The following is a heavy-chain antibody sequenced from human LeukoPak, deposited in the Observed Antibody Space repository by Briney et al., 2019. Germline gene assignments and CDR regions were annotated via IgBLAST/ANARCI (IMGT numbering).Heavy chain of an antibody. D-gene: IGHD3-10*01. CDR1: GGTFSSYA. CDR2: IIPIFGTA. V-gene: IGHV1-69*13. Sequence: ASVTVSCKASGGTFSSYAISWVRQAPGQGLEWMGGIIPIFGTANYAQKFQGRVTITADESTSTAYMELSSLRSEDTAVYYCASVSWFGELLSNSFDPWGQGTLVTVSS. CDR3: ASVSWFGELLSNSFDP. J-gene: IGHJ5*02.